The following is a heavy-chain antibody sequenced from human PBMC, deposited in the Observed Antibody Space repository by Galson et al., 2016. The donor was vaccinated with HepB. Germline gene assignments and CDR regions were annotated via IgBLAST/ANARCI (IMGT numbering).Heavy chain of an antibody. V-gene: IGHV3-11*01. CDR3: ARDSSESSGYFS. CDR1: GFTFSDYY. D-gene: IGHD3-22*01. CDR2: ISRSGSTI. J-gene: IGHJ5*02. Sequence: SLRLSCAASGFTFSDYYMSWIRQAPGKGLEWVSYISRSGSTIYYADSVKGRFTISRDNAKNSLYLQMNSLRAEDTAVYYCARDSSESSGYFSWGQGTLVTVSS.